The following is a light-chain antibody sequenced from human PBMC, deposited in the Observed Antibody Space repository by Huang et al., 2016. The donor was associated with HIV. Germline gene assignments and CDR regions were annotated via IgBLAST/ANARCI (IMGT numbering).Light chain of an antibody. J-gene: IGKJ3*01. V-gene: IGKV3-11*01. CDR2: DAS. CDR1: QSLRSN. CDR3: QQRTNLPLT. Sequence: EIELTQSPATLSLSPGERATLPCRASQSLRSNLVWYQQKPGQAPRLLIHDASNRATGIPGRFSGSGSGTDFTLTINSLEPEDFAVYYCQQRTNLPLTFGPGTKVDIK.